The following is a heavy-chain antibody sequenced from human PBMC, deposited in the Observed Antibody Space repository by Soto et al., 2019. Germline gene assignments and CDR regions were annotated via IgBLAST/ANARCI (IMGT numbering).Heavy chain of an antibody. CDR1: GGSISNGGYS. D-gene: IGHD5-18*01. Sequence: KPSETLSLTCAVSGGSISNGGYSWSWIRQPPGKGLEWIGYIYHSGSTNYNPSLKSRVTMAVDRSKNQFSLKLTSVTAADTAVYYCVRGGYSYGFGWFGPWGQGTLVTVSS. CDR2: IYHSGST. V-gene: IGHV4-30-2*01. CDR3: VRGGYSYGFGWFGP. J-gene: IGHJ5*02.